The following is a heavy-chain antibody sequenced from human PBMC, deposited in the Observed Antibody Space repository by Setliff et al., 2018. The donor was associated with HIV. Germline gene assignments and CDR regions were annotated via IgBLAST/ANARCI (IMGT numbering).Heavy chain of an antibody. Sequence: TFMNYAMAWVRQAPEKGLEWVTALSASGGSTYYADSVKGRFTISRDNSKNTLYLQMNSLRAEDTAVYYCAKSRTDSSGYYYSSHWGQGTLVTVSS. J-gene: IGHJ4*02. CDR1: TFMNYA. V-gene: IGHV3-23*01. CDR2: LSASGGST. D-gene: IGHD3-22*01. CDR3: AKSRTDSSGYYYSSH.